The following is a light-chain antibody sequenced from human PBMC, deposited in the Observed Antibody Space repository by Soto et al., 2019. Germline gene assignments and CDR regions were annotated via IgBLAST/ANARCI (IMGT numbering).Light chain of an antibody. V-gene: IGLV1-40*01. J-gene: IGLJ3*02. CDR1: RSNIGAGYD. CDR3: QSYDSSLSGSKV. Sequence: QTVVTQPPSVSGAPGQRVTISCTGSRSNIGAGYDVHWYQHLPGTAPKLLIYGNSNRPSGVPDRFSGSKSGTSASLAITGLQAEDEADYYCQSYDSSLSGSKVFGGGTKLTVL. CDR2: GNS.